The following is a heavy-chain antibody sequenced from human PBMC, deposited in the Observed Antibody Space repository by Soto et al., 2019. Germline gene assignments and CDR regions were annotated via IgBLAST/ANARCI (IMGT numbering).Heavy chain of an antibody. CDR1: GFSLNTIGVG. Sequence: QITLKESGPTLVKPTQTLTLTCTFSGFSLNTIGVGVGGIRQPPGKALEWLALIYWDDDKRYSQSLKSRLTITKDTSKNQVVLTMTNMDRVDTATYFCAHRGLRAHHLDYWGQGALVTVSS. V-gene: IGHV2-5*02. CDR3: AHRGLRAHHLDY. CDR2: IYWDDDK. J-gene: IGHJ4*02.